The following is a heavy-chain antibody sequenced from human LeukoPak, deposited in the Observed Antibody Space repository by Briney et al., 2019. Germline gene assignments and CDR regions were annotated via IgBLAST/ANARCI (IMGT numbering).Heavy chain of an antibody. CDR2: ISGSGGST. D-gene: IGHD4-17*01. Sequence: PGGSLRLSCAASGFTVSSNYMSWVRQAPGKGLEWVSAISGSGGSTYYADSVKGRFTISRDNSKNTLYLQMNSLRAEDTAVYYCAKVGGATVTPRNRLYYFDYWGQGTLVTVSS. J-gene: IGHJ4*02. CDR3: AKVGGATVTPRNRLYYFDY. V-gene: IGHV3-23*01. CDR1: GFTVSSNY.